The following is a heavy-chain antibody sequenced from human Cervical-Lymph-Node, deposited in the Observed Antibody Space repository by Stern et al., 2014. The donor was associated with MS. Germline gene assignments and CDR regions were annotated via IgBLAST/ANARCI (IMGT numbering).Heavy chain of an antibody. J-gene: IGHJ6*02. Sequence: VQLVQSGAEVKKPGASVKVSCKTSGYTFTSYDINWVRQATGQGLECMGWMNPDSGNTGYAQSFQGRVTMTRDTSISTAYMELSILRSDDTAVYYCTRTAVRGVPGMDVWGQGTTVTVSS. D-gene: IGHD3-10*01. CDR3: TRTAVRGVPGMDV. CDR1: GYTFTSYD. CDR2: MNPDSGNT. V-gene: IGHV1-8*01.